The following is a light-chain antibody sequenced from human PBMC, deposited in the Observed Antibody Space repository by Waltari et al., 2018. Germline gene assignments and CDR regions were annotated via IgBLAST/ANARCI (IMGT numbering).Light chain of an antibody. CDR2: QDS. CDR3: QAWDSNTGV. CDR1: NLGNKY. V-gene: IGLV3-1*01. Sequence: SYELTQPPSVSVSPGQTASITCSGANLGNKYVCWYQQKPGQSPVLVIYQDSKRPSGLPERFAGSNSGNTATLTISGTQAMDEADYYCQAWDSNTGVFGGGAKLTVL. J-gene: IGLJ3*02.